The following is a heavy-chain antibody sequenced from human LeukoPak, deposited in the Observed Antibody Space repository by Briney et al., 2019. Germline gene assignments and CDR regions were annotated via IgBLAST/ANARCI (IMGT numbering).Heavy chain of an antibody. CDR1: GYSFTSYW. V-gene: IGHV5-51*01. Sequence: GESLKISCKASGYSFTSYWIGWVRQMPEKGLERMGIIYPGDSDTRYSPSFQGQVTISADKSISTAYLQWSSLKASDSAMYYCARERSSGYYTEDAFDIWGQGTMVTVSS. D-gene: IGHD3-22*01. J-gene: IGHJ3*02. CDR2: IYPGDSDT. CDR3: ARERSSGYYTEDAFDI.